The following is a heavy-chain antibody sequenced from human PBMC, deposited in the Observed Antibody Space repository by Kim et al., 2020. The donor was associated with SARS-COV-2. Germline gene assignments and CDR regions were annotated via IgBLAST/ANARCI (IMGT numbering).Heavy chain of an antibody. CDR3: ARESFEWELLGWFDP. V-gene: IGHV3-30*07. D-gene: IGHD1-26*01. J-gene: IGHJ5*02. Sequence: DSVQGPFTNSRDNSKNTMYLQMNSLRTEDTAVYYCARESFEWELLGWFDPWGQGTLVTVSS.